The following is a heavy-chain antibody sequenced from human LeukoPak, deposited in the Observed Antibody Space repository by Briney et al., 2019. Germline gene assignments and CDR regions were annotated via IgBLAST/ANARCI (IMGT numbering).Heavy chain of an antibody. CDR2: ISAYNGNT. D-gene: IGHD2-2*01. J-gene: IGHJ5*02. CDR1: GYTFTSYG. Sequence: GASVKVSCKASGYTFTSYGISWVRQAPGQGLEWMGWISAYNGNTTYAQKLQGRVTMTTDTSTSTAYMELRSLRSDDTAVYYCARGRRGRYCSSISCYLGCFDPWGQGTLVTVSS. CDR3: ARGRRGRYCSSISCYLGCFDP. V-gene: IGHV1-18*01.